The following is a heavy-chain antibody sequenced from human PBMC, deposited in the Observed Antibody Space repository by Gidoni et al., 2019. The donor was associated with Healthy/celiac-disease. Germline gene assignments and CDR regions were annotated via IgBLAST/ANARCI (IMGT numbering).Heavy chain of an antibody. D-gene: IGHD5-12*01. CDR1: GFTFSSYG. Sequence: QVQLVASGGGVVQPGRSLRLSCAASGFTFSSYGMHWVRQAPGKGLEWVAVISYDGSNKYYADSVKGRFTISRDNSKNTLYLQMNSLRAEDTAVYYCAKVSVVATTRGIDYWGQGTLVTVSS. V-gene: IGHV3-30*18. CDR3: AKVSVVATTRGIDY. J-gene: IGHJ4*02. CDR2: ISYDGSNK.